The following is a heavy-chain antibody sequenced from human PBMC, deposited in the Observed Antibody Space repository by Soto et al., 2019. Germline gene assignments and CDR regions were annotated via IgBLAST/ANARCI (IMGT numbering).Heavy chain of an antibody. Sequence: VASVKVSCKASGFTFISSAVQWVRQARGQRLEWIGWIVVGSGNTNYAQKFQERVTITRDMSTSTVYMELSSLRSEDTAVHYCAGRYCSGGSCYDGWFDPWGQGTLVTVSS. J-gene: IGHJ5*02. V-gene: IGHV1-58*01. CDR2: IVVGSGNT. CDR3: AGRYCSGGSCYDGWFDP. CDR1: GFTFISSA. D-gene: IGHD2-15*01.